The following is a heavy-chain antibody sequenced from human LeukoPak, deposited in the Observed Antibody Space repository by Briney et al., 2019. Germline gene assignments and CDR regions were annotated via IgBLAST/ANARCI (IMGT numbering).Heavy chain of an antibody. CDR2: IGTAGDT. Sequence: PGGSLRLSCAASGFTFSSYDMHLVRQDTGKGREWVSAIGTAGDTYYPGSVKGRFTISRENAKISLYLQMNSLRAEDTAVYYCVRYRNLLWFGELLALFDYWGQGTPVTVSS. J-gene: IGHJ4*02. CDR1: GFTFSSYD. V-gene: IGHV3-13*01. D-gene: IGHD3-10*01. CDR3: VRYRNLLWFGELLALFDY.